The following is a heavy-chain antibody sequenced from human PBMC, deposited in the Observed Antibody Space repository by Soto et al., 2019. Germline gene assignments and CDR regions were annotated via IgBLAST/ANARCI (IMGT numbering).Heavy chain of an antibody. D-gene: IGHD6-13*01. CDR1: GGSFSGYY. CDR3: ARGALYSDSWSRHEFYNWFDR. CDR2: INHSGST. J-gene: IGHJ5*02. V-gene: IGHV4-34*01. Sequence: QVQLQQWGAGLLKPSETLSLSCAVYGGSFSGYYWSWIRQPPGQGLEWIGEINHSGSTNYNPSLKSRGTRAVDTPKNQVSLKLSSVTAADTAVYYWARGALYSDSWSRHEFYNWFDRWGQGTLVTVST.